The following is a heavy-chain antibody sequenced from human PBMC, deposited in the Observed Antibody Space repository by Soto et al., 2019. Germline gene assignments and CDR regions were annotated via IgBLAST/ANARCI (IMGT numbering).Heavy chain of an antibody. V-gene: IGHV1-58*02. J-gene: IGHJ4*02. CDR1: GFTFTSSA. CDR2: IVVGSGNT. D-gene: IGHD2-15*01. CDR3: AARPHCSGGSCYSAPDY. Sequence: SVKVSCKASGFTFTSSAMQWVRQARGQRLEWIGWIVVGSGNTNYAQKFQERVTITRDMSTSTAYMELSSLRSEDTAVYYCAARPHCSGGSCYSAPDYWGQGTLVTVPQ.